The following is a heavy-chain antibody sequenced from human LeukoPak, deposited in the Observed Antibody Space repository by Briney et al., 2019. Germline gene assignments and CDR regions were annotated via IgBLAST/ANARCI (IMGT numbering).Heavy chain of an antibody. CDR1: GFTFSNYW. J-gene: IGHJ4*02. D-gene: IGHD3-10*01. CDR3: AREERFTLVRGVVSSAPFDY. V-gene: IGHV3-7*01. CDR2: IKKDGSEK. Sequence: GGSLRLSCAASGFTFSNYWMSWVRQAPGKGLQWVANIKKDGSEKYYMDSVKGRFTISRDNAKNSLSLQLNSLRAEDTAVYYCAREERFTLVRGVVSSAPFDYWGQGSLVTVSS.